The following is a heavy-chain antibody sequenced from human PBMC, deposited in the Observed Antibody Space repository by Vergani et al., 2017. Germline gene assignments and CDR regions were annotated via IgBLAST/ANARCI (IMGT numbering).Heavy chain of an antibody. D-gene: IGHD4-11*01. Sequence: QVQLQQWGGGLLKPSETLSLTCVVNGGSFTSYHWTWIRQSPGEGLEWVGDIDHTGRPDYNPSLKSRLTMSVDKSRNQFSLTFNSVTAPDTAIYFCARVNTETNGHLYYYYYMDVWGQGTAVTVS. CDR3: ARVNTETNGHLYYYYYMDV. CDR1: GGSFTSYH. V-gene: IGHV4-34*01. J-gene: IGHJ6*03. CDR2: IDHTGRP.